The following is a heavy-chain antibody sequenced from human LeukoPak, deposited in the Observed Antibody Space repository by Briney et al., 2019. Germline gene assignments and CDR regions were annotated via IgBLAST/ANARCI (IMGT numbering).Heavy chain of an antibody. V-gene: IGHV4-59*01. J-gene: IGHJ6*02. CDR1: GGSISSYY. CDR3: ARSPVGNCPYYYYYGMDV. D-gene: IGHD1-7*01. CDR2: IYYSGGT. Sequence: SSETLSLTCTVSGGSISSYYWSWIRQPPGKGLEWIGYIYYSGGTNYNPSLKSRVTISVDTSKNSFSLNLTSVNAADTAVYYCARSPVGNCPYYYYYGMDVWGQGTTVTVSS.